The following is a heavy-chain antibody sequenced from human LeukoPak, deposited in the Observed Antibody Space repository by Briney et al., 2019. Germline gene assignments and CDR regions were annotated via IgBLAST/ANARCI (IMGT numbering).Heavy chain of an antibody. V-gene: IGHV3-23*01. CDR2: ILGSGGST. CDR1: GFTFSNYA. D-gene: IGHD3-9*01. Sequence: PGASLRLSCAASGFTFSNYAMSCVRQAPGKGLEWVSAILGSGGSTYYADSVKGRFTVSRDNSKSTLYLQMNSLRAEDTALYYCAKWGDYDVLTGYYVPDYWGQGTLVTVSS. J-gene: IGHJ4*02. CDR3: AKWGDYDVLTGYYVPDY.